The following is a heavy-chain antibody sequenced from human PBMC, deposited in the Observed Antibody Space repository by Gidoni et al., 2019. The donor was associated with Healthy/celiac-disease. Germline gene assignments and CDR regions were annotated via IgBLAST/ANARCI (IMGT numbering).Heavy chain of an antibody. CDR2: IISISSYI. V-gene: IGHV3-21*01. Sequence: EVQLVESGGGLVKPGGSLSLSCAASGFTFSSYSMNWVRQAPGKGLEWVSSIISISSYIYYADSVKGRFTISRVNAKNSLYLQMNSLRAEDTAVYYCAREYYYDSSGYYYYYGMDVWGQGTTVTVSS. CDR1: GFTFSSYS. J-gene: IGHJ6*02. CDR3: AREYYYDSSGYYYYYGMDV. D-gene: IGHD3-22*01.